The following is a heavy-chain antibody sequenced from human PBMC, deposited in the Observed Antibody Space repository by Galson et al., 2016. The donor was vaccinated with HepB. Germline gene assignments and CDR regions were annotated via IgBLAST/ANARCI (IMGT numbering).Heavy chain of an antibody. CDR3: ARDRSWNWDYQWFDP. V-gene: IGHV6-1*01. Sequence: CAISGDSVSSNDAAWNWIRQSPSRGLEWLGRTYFRFKWHNEYALSVKSRIIINPDTSKNQFSLQLKSVTPEDTAVYYCARDRSWNWDYQWFDPWGQGTLVTVSS. D-gene: IGHD1-7*01. J-gene: IGHJ5*02. CDR1: GDSVSSNDAA. CDR2: TYFRFKWHN.